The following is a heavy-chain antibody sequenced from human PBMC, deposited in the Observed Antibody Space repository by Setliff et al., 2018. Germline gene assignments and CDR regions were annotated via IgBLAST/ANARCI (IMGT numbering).Heavy chain of an antibody. V-gene: IGHV4-61*09. D-gene: IGHD3-22*01. CDR2: IYTSGST. CDR3: ARDVYLYDSSGYYYEMAQWYFDL. J-gene: IGHJ2*01. Sequence: PAETLSLTCSVSGGSISSGSYYWTWIRQPAGKGLEWIGHIYTSGSTNYNPSLKPRVTITVDTSKNQFSLKLSSVTAADTAVYYCARDVYLYDSSGYYYEMAQWYFDLWGRGTLVTVSS. CDR1: GGSISSGSYY.